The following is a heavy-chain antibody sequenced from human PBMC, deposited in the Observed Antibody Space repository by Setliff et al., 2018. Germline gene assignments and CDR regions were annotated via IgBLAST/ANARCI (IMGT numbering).Heavy chain of an antibody. CDR1: GYSFTDYW. CDR3: AGRGERFFDWLDP. J-gene: IGHJ5*02. V-gene: IGHV5-51*01. D-gene: IGHD2-21*01. CDR2: IYPGNADT. Sequence: PGESLKISCKGFGYSFTDYWIAWVRQTPGKGLEWMGTIYPGNADTRYSPSFQGKVTISTDTSINTAFLQWNNLKASDTAVYYCAGRGERFFDWLDPWGQGTLVTVSS.